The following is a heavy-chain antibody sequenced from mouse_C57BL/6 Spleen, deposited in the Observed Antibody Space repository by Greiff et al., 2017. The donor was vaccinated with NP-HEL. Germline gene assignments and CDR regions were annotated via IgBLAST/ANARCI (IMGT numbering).Heavy chain of an antibody. Sequence: QVQLQQSGAELVKPGASVKISCKASGYAFSSYWMNWVKQRPGKGLEWIGQIYPGDGDTNYNGKFKGKATLTADKSSSTAYMQLSSLTSEDSAVYFCASFITTVVATDYWGQGTTLTVSS. CDR2: IYPGDGDT. V-gene: IGHV1-80*01. D-gene: IGHD1-1*01. CDR3: ASFITTVVATDY. J-gene: IGHJ2*01. CDR1: GYAFSSYW.